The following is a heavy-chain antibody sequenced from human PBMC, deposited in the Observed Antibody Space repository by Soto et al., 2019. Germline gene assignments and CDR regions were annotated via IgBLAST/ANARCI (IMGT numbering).Heavy chain of an antibody. V-gene: IGHV4-39*01. Sequence: PSETLSLTCTVSGGSISSSSYYWGWVRQPPGKGLEWIGSIYYSGSTYYNPSLKSRVTISVDTSKNQSSLKLSSVTAADTAVYYCAGLALGPSAFDIWGQGTMVTVSS. J-gene: IGHJ3*02. CDR3: AGLALGPSAFDI. CDR1: GGSISSSSYY. CDR2: IYYSGST. D-gene: IGHD3-3*01.